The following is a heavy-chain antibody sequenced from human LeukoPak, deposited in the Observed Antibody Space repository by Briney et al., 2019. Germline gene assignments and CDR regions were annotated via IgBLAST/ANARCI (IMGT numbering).Heavy chain of an antibody. J-gene: IGHJ6*02. V-gene: IGHV3-30*04. CDR2: ISYDGSNK. Sequence: GGSLRLSCAASGFTFSSYAMSWVRQAPGKGLEWVAVISYDGSNKYYADSVKGRFTISRDNSKNTLYLQMNSLRAEDTAVYYCARDYYYDSSGYYDESPGYYYYGMDVWGQGTTVTVSS. CDR3: ARDYYYDSSGYYDESPGYYYYGMDV. CDR1: GFTFSSYA. D-gene: IGHD3-22*01.